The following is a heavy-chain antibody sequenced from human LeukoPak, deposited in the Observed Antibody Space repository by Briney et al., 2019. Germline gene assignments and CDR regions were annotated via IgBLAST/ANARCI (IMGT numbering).Heavy chain of an antibody. V-gene: IGHV1-18*01. CDR2: ISAYNDNT. J-gene: IGHJ5*02. CDR1: GYIFTSYG. D-gene: IGHD6-13*01. Sequence: ESSVKVSCKASGYIFTSYGISWVRQAPGQGLEWMGWISAYNDNTNYAQKLQGRVTMTTDTSTSTAYMELRSLRSDDTAVCYSARDSGSSFQGFDPWGQGTLVTVSS. CDR3: ARDSGSSFQGFDP.